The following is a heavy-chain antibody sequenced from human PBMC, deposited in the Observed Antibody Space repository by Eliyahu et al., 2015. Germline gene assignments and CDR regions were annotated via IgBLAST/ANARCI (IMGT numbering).Heavy chain of an antibody. D-gene: IGHD1-26*01. J-gene: IGHJ4*02. CDR1: GFTFXNYN. V-gene: IGHV3-48*02. CDR2: ISSSSSTI. CDR3: ASLATSLYFDY. Sequence: VQLVESGGGLVXPGGSLXLSCXXSGFTFXNYNMHWVRQAPGKGLEWISYISSSSSTIYYADSVRGRFTISRDNAKNSLYLQMNSLRDEDTAVYYCASLATSLYFDYWGQGALVTVSS.